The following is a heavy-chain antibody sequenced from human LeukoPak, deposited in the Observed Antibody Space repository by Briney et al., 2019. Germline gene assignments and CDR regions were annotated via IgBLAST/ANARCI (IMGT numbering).Heavy chain of an antibody. V-gene: IGHV1-2*02. CDR1: GCNFISYY. Sequence: SVKETCKACGCNFISYYMHGLRQPPAQELEWMGWINPNSGSKNKARKSQERRTMTRDTSISTAYMELSRLRSEDTAVYYCARTAESSRWFEFDYWGQGTLVTVSS. J-gene: IGHJ4*01. CDR3: ARTAESSRWFEFDY. CDR2: INPNSGSK. D-gene: IGHD6-13*01.